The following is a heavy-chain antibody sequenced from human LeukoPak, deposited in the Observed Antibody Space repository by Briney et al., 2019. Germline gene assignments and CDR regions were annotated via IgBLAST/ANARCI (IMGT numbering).Heavy chain of an antibody. CDR1: GFMFSTYW. Sequence: PGGSLRLSCAASGFMFSTYWMNWVRQTPGKGLEWVASINQDGSEKYYVDSVKGRFTISRDNAKNSLYVELNTLRGDDTAVYYCAGGHYGDYAWGQGTLVTVSS. J-gene: IGHJ5*02. CDR3: AGGHYGDYA. V-gene: IGHV3-7*01. D-gene: IGHD4-17*01. CDR2: INQDGSEK.